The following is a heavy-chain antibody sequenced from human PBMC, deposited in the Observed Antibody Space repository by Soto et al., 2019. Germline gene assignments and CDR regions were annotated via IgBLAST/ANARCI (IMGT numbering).Heavy chain of an antibody. J-gene: IGHJ4*02. CDR2: ISGSGGST. V-gene: IGHV3-23*01. D-gene: IGHD1-20*01. CDR1: GFTFSSYA. Sequence: EVQLLESGGGLVQPGGSLRLSCAASGFTFSSYAMSWVRQAPGKGLEWVSAISGSGGSTYYADSVKGRFTISRDNSKNTLYLQMNSLRAENTAVYYCAKGTGITGTLPDYWGQGTLVTVSS. CDR3: AKGTGITGTLPDY.